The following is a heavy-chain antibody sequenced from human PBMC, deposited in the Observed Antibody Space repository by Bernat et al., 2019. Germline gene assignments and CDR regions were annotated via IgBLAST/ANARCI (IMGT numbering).Heavy chain of an antibody. D-gene: IGHD2-2*01. CDR2: IKQDGGEK. CDR1: GFTFSNYW. CDR3: AREDNACYLF. V-gene: IGHV3-7*03. J-gene: IGHJ4*01. Sequence: VQLVESGGGLIEPGGSLRLSCAVSGFTFSNYWMAWVRQAPVEGPEWVASIKQDGGEKFYVDSVKGRFTISRDNVKNLLYLQMNSLRAEDTAVYYCAREDNACYLFWGQGTLVTVSS.